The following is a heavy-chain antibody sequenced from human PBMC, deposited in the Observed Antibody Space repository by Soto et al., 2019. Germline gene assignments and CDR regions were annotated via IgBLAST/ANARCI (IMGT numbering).Heavy chain of an antibody. Sequence: QVQLQESGPGLVKPSETLSLTCTVSGGSISTYYGSWIRQPPGKGLEWIGYIYYNGNTEYNPSLKSRVTMSVDTSQNQCSLKPSSVTAADTAVHYCVRGRDNDYVGNLQHWGQGTLVIVSS. CDR1: GGSISTYY. CDR3: VRGRDNDYVGNLQH. V-gene: IGHV4-59*01. D-gene: IGHD4-17*01. CDR2: IYYNGNT. J-gene: IGHJ1*01.